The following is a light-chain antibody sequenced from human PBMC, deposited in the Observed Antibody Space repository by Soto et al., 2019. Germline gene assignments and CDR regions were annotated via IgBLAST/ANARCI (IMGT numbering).Light chain of an antibody. CDR2: DVS. V-gene: IGLV2-14*01. CDR3: RSYTSSRTRV. CDR1: SSDVGGYNY. Sequence: QSALTQPASVSGSPGQSITISCTGTSSDVGGYNYVSWYQQHPGKAPKLMFYDVSNRPSGVSNRFSGSKSGNTASLTISGLQAEDEADYYCRSYTSSRTRVFGTGTKLTVL. J-gene: IGLJ1*01.